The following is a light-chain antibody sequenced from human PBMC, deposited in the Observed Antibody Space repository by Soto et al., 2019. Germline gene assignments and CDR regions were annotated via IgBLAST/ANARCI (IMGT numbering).Light chain of an antibody. Sequence: IVMTQSPATLSVSPGERAPLSCRASQNIYSNVAWYQQRPGQAPRLLIYRASTRAPGIPARFSGSGSGTEFTLTISSLQPDDFATYYCQHYNSYSEAFGQGTKVDIK. CDR1: QNIYSN. CDR2: RAS. V-gene: IGKV3-15*01. CDR3: QHYNSYSEA. J-gene: IGKJ1*01.